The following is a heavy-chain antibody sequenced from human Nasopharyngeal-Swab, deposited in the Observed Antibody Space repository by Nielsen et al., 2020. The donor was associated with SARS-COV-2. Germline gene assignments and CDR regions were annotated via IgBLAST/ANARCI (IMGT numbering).Heavy chain of an antibody. D-gene: IGHD6-13*01. CDR2: IYYSGST. V-gene: IGHV4-39*01. CDR1: GGSISSSSYY. CDR3: ARQAPSYSSSSYGMDV. J-gene: IGHJ6*02. Sequence: SETLSLTCPVSGGSISSSSYYWGWIRQPPGKGLEWIGSIYYSGSTYYNPSLKSRVTISVDTSKNQFSLKLSSVTAADTAVYYCARQAPSYSSSSYGMDVWGQGTTVTVSS.